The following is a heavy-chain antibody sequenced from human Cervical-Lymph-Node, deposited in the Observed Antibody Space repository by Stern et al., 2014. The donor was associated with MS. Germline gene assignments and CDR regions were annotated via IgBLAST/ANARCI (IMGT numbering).Heavy chain of an antibody. CDR3: ARGFLHNSFDL. D-gene: IGHD5-24*01. V-gene: IGHV3-48*02. CDR2: INSEGDTI. CDR1: GFVFRRYS. Sequence: EVQLVESGGGLVKPGGSLRLTCAGSGFVFRRYSMDWVRQAPGKGLEGLTFINSEGDTIYYADSVRGRFTISRDDDKNSIFLQMTNLRDEDAAVYYCARGFLHNSFDLWGLGTVVTVSS. J-gene: IGHJ3*01.